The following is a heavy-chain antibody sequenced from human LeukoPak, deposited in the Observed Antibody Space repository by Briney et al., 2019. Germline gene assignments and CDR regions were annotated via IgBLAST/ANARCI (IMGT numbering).Heavy chain of an antibody. CDR2: ISSSSSTV. D-gene: IGHD6-19*01. CDR1: GFTFSDYS. J-gene: IGHJ4*02. Sequence: GGSLRLSCAASGFTFSDYSMSWVRQAPGKGLEWVSYISSSSSTVYYADSVKGRFTISRDNSRNSLYLQMNSLRSDDTALYYCARESESSGWYDYWGQGTLVTVSS. V-gene: IGHV3-48*04. CDR3: ARESESSGWYDY.